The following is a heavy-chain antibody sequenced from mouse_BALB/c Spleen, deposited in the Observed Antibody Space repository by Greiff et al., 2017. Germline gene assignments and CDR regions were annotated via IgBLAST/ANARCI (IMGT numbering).Heavy chain of an antibody. V-gene: IGHV3-8*02. Sequence: EVKVIESGPSLVKPSQTLSLTCSVTGDSITSGYWNWIRKFPGNKLEYMGYISYSGSTYYNPSLKSRISITRDTSKNQYYLQLNSVTTEDTATYYCARKDGYPFAYWGQGTLVTVSA. CDR3: ARKDGYPFAY. D-gene: IGHD2-3*01. CDR1: GDSITSGY. J-gene: IGHJ3*01. CDR2: ISYSGST.